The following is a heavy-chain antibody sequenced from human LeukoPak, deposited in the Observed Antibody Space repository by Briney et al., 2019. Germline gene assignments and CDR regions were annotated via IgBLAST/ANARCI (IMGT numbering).Heavy chain of an antibody. Sequence: SETLSLTCTVSGGSISSSSYYWGWIRQPPGKGLEWIGSIYYSGSTYYNPSLKSRVTISVDTSKNQFSLKLSSVTAADTAVYYCASQMTIYVLRFSEYYFDYWGQGTLVTVSS. CDR1: GGSISSSSYY. CDR3: ASQMTIYVLRFSEYYFDY. D-gene: IGHD3-3*01. V-gene: IGHV4-39*01. J-gene: IGHJ4*02. CDR2: IYYSGST.